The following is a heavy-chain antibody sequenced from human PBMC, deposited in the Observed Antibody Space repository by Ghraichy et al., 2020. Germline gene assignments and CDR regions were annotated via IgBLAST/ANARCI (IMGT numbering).Heavy chain of an antibody. V-gene: IGHV3-23*01. J-gene: IGHJ3*02. CDR3: AKDFYDILTGYSPDDAFDI. CDR1: GFTFSSYA. Sequence: GESLNISCAAFGFTFSSYAMSWVRQAPGKGLEWVSAISGSGGSTYYADSVKGRFTISRDNSKNTLYLQMNSLRAEDTAVYYCAKDFYDILTGYSPDDAFDIWGQGTMVTVSS. D-gene: IGHD3-9*01. CDR2: ISGSGGST.